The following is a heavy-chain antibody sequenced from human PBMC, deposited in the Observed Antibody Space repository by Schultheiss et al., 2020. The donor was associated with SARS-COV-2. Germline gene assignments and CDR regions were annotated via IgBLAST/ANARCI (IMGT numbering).Heavy chain of an antibody. CDR2: ISGSGGST. Sequence: GGSLRLSCAASGFTFSSYAMSWVRQAPGKGLEWVSAISGSGGSTYYADSVKGRFTISRDNSKNTVYLQMNSLRAEDTAVYYCARDQVPLRRQLVRHYGIDVWGQGTTVTVSS. J-gene: IGHJ6*02. CDR1: GFTFSSYA. CDR3: ARDQVPLRRQLVRHYGIDV. D-gene: IGHD6-6*01. V-gene: IGHV3-23*01.